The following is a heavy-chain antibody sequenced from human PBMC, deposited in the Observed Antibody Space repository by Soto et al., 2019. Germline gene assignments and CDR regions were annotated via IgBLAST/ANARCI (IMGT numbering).Heavy chain of an antibody. V-gene: IGHV1-3*01. D-gene: IGHD2-2*01. CDR2: INAGNGNT. J-gene: IGHJ6*02. CDR1: GYTFTSYA. CDR3: ARVWAGRLGYCISTSCPPLFLYGMDV. Sequence: ASVKVSCKASGYTFTSYAMHWVRQAPGQRLEWIGWINAGNGNTKYSQKFQGRFTISRDNAKNSLYLQMNSLRAEDTAVYYCARVWAGRLGYCISTSCPPLFLYGMDVWGQGTTVTSP.